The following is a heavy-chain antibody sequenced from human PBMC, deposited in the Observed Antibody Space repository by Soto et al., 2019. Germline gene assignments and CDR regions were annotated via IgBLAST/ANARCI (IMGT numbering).Heavy chain of an antibody. CDR2: VSANNGHT. CDR1: GFTFSNYG. D-gene: IGHD2-8*01. CDR3: ARDIESVTAKHFFYYYAMDV. Sequence: QGQLVQSGAEVKKPGASVKLSCKASGFTFSNYGLNWVRQAPGQGLEWVGWVSANNGHTNYAQNLQGRVSKTTDTSTSTAYMELRGLTFDDTAVYYCARDIESVTAKHFFYYYAMDVWGQGTTVTVSS. J-gene: IGHJ6*02. V-gene: IGHV1-18*01.